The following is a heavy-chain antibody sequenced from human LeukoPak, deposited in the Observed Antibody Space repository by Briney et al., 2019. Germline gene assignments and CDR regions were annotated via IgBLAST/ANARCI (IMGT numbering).Heavy chain of an antibody. Sequence: SETLSLTCSVSGGYISSYYWSWIRQPPGKGLEWIGYIYYTGSTNYNPSLESRVTISIDTSEKQLSLKLRSVTAADTAVYYCARDRRESSKPNDAFDIWGQGTMVTVSS. CDR3: ARDRRESSKPNDAFDI. CDR2: IYYTGST. J-gene: IGHJ3*02. V-gene: IGHV4-59*01. D-gene: IGHD4-11*01. CDR1: GGYISSYY.